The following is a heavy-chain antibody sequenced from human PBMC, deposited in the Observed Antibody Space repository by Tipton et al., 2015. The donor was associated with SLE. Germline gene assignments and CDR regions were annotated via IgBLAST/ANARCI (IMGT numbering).Heavy chain of an antibody. Sequence: TLSLTCTVSGVSVGSCFYYWGWIRQPPGRRLEWIASIHYSGGTHYNPSLRSRVSISVDTSKNEFSLEMSSMTAADTAVYYCVRHEVSGIGYFQHWGQGTLVTVSS. CDR1: GVSVGSCFYY. CDR2: IHYSGGT. D-gene: IGHD5/OR15-5a*01. CDR3: VRHEVSGIGYFQH. J-gene: IGHJ1*01. V-gene: IGHV4-39*07.